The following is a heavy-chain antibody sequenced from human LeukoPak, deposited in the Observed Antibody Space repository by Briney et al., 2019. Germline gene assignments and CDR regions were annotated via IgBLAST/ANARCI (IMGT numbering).Heavy chain of an antibody. V-gene: IGHV4-39*07. D-gene: IGHD5-24*01. CDR2: IYYSGST. J-gene: IGHJ4*02. CDR3: ARDRKAKRRDGYNLPLGY. Sequence: ETLSLTCTVSGGSISSSSYYWGWIRQPPGEGLEWIGGIYYSGSTYYNPSLKSRVTISVDTSKNQFSLKLSSVTAADTAVYYCARDRKAKRRDGYNLPLGYWGQGTLVTVSS. CDR1: GGSISSSSYY.